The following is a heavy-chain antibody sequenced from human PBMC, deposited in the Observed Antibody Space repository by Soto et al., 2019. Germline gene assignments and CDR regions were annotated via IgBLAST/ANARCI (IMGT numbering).Heavy chain of an antibody. D-gene: IGHD6-6*01. CDR2: IYTDGST. J-gene: IGHJ4*02. Sequence: VQLMESGGGSIQLGASLRLSCAASGLTVSSNYMSWVRQAPGKGLEWVSFIYTDGSTYYADSVKGRFTISRDNSKNTLYLQMNSLRAEDTAIYYCTTGGSSLGYWGQGTLATVSS. CDR3: TTGGSSLGY. V-gene: IGHV3-53*01. CDR1: GLTVSSNY.